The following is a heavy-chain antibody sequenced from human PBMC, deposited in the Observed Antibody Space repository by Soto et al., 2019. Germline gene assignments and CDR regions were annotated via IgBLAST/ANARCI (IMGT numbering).Heavy chain of an antibody. Sequence: GGLRLSCAASGCTFSTHSMNWVRQAPGKGLEWVSDISSSGSTIYYADSVKGRFTISRDNAKNSLYLQMNSLRAEDTAVYYCERPYLEYSSLDAFDIWGQGTMVTVS. D-gene: IGHD6-6*01. CDR2: ISSSGSTI. CDR1: GCTFSTHS. V-gene: IGHV3-48*01. J-gene: IGHJ3*02. CDR3: ERPYLEYSSLDAFDI.